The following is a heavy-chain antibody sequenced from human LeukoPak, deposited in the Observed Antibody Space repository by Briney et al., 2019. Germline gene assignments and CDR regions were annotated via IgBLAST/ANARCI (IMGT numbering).Heavy chain of an antibody. CDR1: GGSISSGGYY. CDR2: IYYSGST. CDR3: ARDSYDFWSGRISNYYGMDL. D-gene: IGHD3-3*01. J-gene: IGHJ6*02. V-gene: IGHV4-31*03. Sequence: SETLSLTCTVSGGSISSGGYYWSWIRQHPGKGLEWIGYIYYSGSTYYNPSLKSRVTISVDTSKNQFSLKLSSVTAADTAVYYCARDSYDFWSGRISNYYGMDLWGQGTTVTVSS.